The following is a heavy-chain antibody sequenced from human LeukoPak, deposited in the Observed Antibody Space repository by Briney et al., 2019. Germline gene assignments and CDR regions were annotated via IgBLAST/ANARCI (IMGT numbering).Heavy chain of an antibody. V-gene: IGHV5-51*01. J-gene: IGHJ3*02. D-gene: IGHD6-19*01. Sequence: GESLKISCKGSGYSFTSYWIGWVRPLPGKGLEWMGIIYPGDSGTRYSPSFQGQVTISADKSISTAYLQWSSLKASDTAMYYCATAKAVAGPSGAFDIWGQGTMVTVSS. CDR2: IYPGDSGT. CDR3: ATAKAVAGPSGAFDI. CDR1: GYSFTSYW.